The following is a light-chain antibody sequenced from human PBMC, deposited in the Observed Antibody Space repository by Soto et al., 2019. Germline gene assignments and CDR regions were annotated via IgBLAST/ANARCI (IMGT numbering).Light chain of an antibody. CDR3: QTWGTGIHV. V-gene: IGLV4-69*01. CDR1: SGHSTNA. J-gene: IGLJ1*01. Sequence: QSVLTQPPSASASLGASVNLTCSLSSGHSTNAIAWHQQQPEKGPRYLMNVNSDGTHKKGDGIPDRFSGSSSGTERYLIISSLQSEDEADYYCQTWGTGIHVFGAGTKLTVL. CDR2: VNSDGTH.